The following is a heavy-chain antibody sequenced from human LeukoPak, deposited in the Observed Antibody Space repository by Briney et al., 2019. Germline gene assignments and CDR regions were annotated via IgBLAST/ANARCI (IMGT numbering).Heavy chain of an antibody. V-gene: IGHV1-2*02. J-gene: IGHJ3*02. CDR1: GYTFTGYY. Sequence: GASVKVSCKASGYTFTGYYMHWVRQAPGQGLEWMGWINPNSGGTNYAQKLQGRVTMTTDTSTSTAYMELRSLRSDDTAVYYCARDQIAVAGSDAFDIWGQGTMVTVSS. CDR2: INPNSGGT. CDR3: ARDQIAVAGSDAFDI. D-gene: IGHD6-19*01.